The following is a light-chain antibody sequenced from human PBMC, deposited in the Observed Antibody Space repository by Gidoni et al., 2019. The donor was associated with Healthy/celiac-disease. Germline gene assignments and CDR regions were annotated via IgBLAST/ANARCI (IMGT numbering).Light chain of an antibody. V-gene: IGLV2-14*01. J-gene: IGLJ3*02. Sequence: QSALTQPASGSGSPVQSITISCTGTSSDVGGYNYVSWYQQHPGKAPKLMIYDVSNRPSGVSNSFSGSKSGNTASLTISGLQAEDEADYYCSSYTSSSMRVFGGGTKLTVL. CDR3: SSYTSSSMRV. CDR2: DVS. CDR1: SSDVGGYNY.